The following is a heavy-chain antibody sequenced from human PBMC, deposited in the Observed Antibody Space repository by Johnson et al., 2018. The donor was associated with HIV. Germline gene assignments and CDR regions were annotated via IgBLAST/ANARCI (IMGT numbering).Heavy chain of an antibody. CDR2: IKSKTDGGTT. J-gene: IGHJ3*02. V-gene: IGHV3-15*01. CDR1: GFIFSNAW. D-gene: IGHD1-26*01. Sequence: VQLVESGGGLVKPGGSLRLSCAASGFIFSNAWMSWVRQAPGKGLEWVGRIKSKTDGGTTDYAAPVKGRFTISRDDSKNTLYLQMNSLKTEDTAVYYCTTESASVGANYAFDIWGQGTMVTVSS. CDR3: TTESASVGANYAFDI.